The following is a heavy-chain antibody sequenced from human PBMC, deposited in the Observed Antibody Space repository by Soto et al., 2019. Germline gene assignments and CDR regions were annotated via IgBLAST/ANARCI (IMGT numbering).Heavy chain of an antibody. CDR1: GGSISSGDYY. J-gene: IGHJ6*03. CDR2: IYYSGST. CDR3: AREHITMVRGVITYYYYMDV. V-gene: IGHV4-30-4*01. D-gene: IGHD3-10*01. Sequence: SETLSLTCTVSGGSISSGDYYWSWIRQPPGKGLEWIGYIYYSGSTYYNPSLKSRVTISVDTSKNQFSLKLSSVTAADTAVYYCAREHITMVRGVITYYYYMDVWGKGTTVTVFS.